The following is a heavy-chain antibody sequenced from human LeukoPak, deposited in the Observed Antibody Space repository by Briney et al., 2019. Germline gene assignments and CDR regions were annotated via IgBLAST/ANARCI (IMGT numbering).Heavy chain of an antibody. CDR2: INSDGSST. CDR1: GFTFSNYW. V-gene: IGHV3-74*01. Sequence: GGSLRLSCAASGFTFSNYWMHWVRQAPGKGLVWVSRINSDGSSTSYADSVKGRFIISRDNAKNTLHLQMNSLRAEDTAVYYCASYDDSSAFDIGSQGTMVTVSS. D-gene: IGHD4-17*01. CDR3: ASYDDSSAFDI. J-gene: IGHJ3*02.